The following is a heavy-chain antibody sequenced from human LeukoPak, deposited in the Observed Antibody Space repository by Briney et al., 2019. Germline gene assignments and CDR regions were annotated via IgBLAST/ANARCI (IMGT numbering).Heavy chain of an antibody. CDR1: GGSISSYY. D-gene: IGHD6-13*01. V-gene: IGHV4-59*01. CDR2: IYYSGGT. Sequence: SETLSLTCTVSGGSISSYYWSWIRQPPGKGLEWIGYIYYSGGTNYNPSLKSRVTISVDTSKNQFSLKLSSVTAADTAVYYCARVGSSWYGFLDYWGQGTLVTVSS. CDR3: ARVGSSWYGFLDY. J-gene: IGHJ4*02.